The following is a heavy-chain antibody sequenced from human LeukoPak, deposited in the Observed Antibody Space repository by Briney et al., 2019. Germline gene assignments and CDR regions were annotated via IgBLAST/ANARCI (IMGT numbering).Heavy chain of an antibody. Sequence: GGSLRLSCAASGFTFSSYAMSWVRQAPGKGLEWVSAISGSGGSTYYADSVKGRFTISRDNSKNTLYLQMNSLRAEDMAVYYCARVSGDFWSGYSDSWGQGTLVVVSS. D-gene: IGHD3-3*01. CDR3: ARVSGDFWSGYSDS. J-gene: IGHJ4*02. V-gene: IGHV3-23*01. CDR1: GFTFSSYA. CDR2: ISGSGGST.